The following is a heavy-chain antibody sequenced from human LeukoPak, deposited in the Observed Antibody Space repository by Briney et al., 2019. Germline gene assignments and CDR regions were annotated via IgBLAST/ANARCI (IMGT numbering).Heavy chain of an antibody. CDR2: INWNGGST. CDR3: ARGGGTVTMDYYYYYYMDV. D-gene: IGHD4-17*01. J-gene: IGHJ6*03. V-gene: IGHV3-20*04. CDR1: GFTFDDYG. Sequence: GGSLILSCAASGFTFDDYGMSWVRQAPGKGLEWVSGINWNGGSTGYADSVKGRFTISRDNAKNSLYLQMNRLRAEDTALYYCARGGGTVTMDYYYYYYMDVWGKGTTVTVSS.